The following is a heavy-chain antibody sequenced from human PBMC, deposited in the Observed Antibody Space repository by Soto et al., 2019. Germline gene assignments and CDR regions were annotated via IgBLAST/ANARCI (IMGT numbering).Heavy chain of an antibody. J-gene: IGHJ4*02. CDR3: ARVWSRGWLYERSNDY. CDR2: IGTSGKTI. V-gene: IGHV3-48*03. Sequence: SLRLSCAVSGFTFSSYEMNWVRQAPGKGLEWVSYIGTSGKTIYYADSVKGRFTISRDNAKNSLYLQMNSLRDEDTAVYYCARVWSRGWLYERSNDYSSQGTGVTVSS. D-gene: IGHD6-19*01. CDR1: GFTFSSYE.